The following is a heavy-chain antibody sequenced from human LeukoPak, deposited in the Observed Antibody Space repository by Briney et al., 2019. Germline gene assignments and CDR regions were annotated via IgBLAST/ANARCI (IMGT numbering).Heavy chain of an antibody. CDR2: INHSGST. J-gene: IGHJ4*02. CDR3: AGRSSGYYYYYFDY. CDR1: GGSFSGYY. D-gene: IGHD3-22*01. V-gene: IGHV4-34*01. Sequence: PSETLSLTCAVYGGSFSGYYWSWIRQPPGKGLEWIGEINHSGSTNYNPSLKSRVIISVDTSKNQFSLKLSSVTAADTAVYYCAGRSSGYYYYYFDYWGQGTLVTVSS.